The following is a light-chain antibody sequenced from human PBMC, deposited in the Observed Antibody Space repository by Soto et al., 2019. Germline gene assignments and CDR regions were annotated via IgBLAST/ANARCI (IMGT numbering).Light chain of an antibody. Sequence: SAVSQPASVSGYTSQSITISCNGTSSDVGGFEYVSWYQHQPGKAPKLIIYDVTKRPSGVSNRFSGSKSGNTASLTISGIQAEDEGDYYCGSITRSSTSVFGTGTKGT. CDR3: GSITRSSTSV. CDR1: SSDVGGFEY. V-gene: IGLV2-14*01. J-gene: IGLJ1*01. CDR2: DVT.